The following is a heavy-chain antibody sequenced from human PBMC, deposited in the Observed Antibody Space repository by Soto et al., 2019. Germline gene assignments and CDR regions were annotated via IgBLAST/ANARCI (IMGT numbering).Heavy chain of an antibody. CDR3: AKATTNGGWFNPFDS. D-gene: IGHD6-19*01. J-gene: IGHJ4*02. V-gene: IGHV3-23*01. CDR1: GFTFINYA. CDR2: LSGSGTST. Sequence: PGGSLRLSCAASGFTFINYAMSWVRQAPGKGLEWVSGLSGSGTSTYYADSVKGRFTISRDNSRDTLFLQMNSLTAEDTAVYYCAKATTNGGWFNPFDSWGQGALVTVSS.